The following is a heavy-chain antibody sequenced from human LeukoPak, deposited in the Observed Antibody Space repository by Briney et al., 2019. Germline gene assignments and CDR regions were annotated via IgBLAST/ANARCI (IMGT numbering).Heavy chain of an antibody. J-gene: IGHJ3*02. V-gene: IGHV4-38-2*01. CDR1: GVSVNTTYF. D-gene: IGHD3-22*01. Sequence: PSETLSLTCSVSGVSVNTTYFWGWIRQAPGKGLEWIGSIYHTGTTDYNPSLKSRVTISIDTSKNQFSLKLSSVTAADTAVYYCASSDYYDSSGYYSSAFDIWGQGTMVTVSS. CDR2: IYHTGTT. CDR3: ASSDYYDSSGYYSSAFDI.